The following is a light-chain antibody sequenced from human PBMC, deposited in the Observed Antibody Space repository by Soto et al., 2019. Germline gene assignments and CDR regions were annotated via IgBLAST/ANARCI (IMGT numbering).Light chain of an antibody. CDR2: DVS. CDR1: SSDIGDSNY. J-gene: IGLJ1*01. CDR3: SSYTSSSIYV. Sequence: QSVLTQPASVSGSPGQSITISCTGTSSDIGDSNYVSWYQQHPGKAPKLMIYDVSNRPSGVSNRFSGTKSGNTASLTISGLQAEDEADYYCSSYTSSSIYVFGTGTKVTVL. V-gene: IGLV2-14*03.